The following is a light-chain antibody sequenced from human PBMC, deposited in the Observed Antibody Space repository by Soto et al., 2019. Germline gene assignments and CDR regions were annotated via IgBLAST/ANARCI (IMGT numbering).Light chain of an antibody. Sequence: DIQMTQSPSSVSASIGDSVTITCRASQNIGNRLAWFQQKPGKPPKLLIEAASTLEIGVPSTFSGSGSGTEFSLTLSSLGPEDFATYYCLLVANFPRPFGQGTKVDI. CDR1: QNIGNR. V-gene: IGKV1-12*01. CDR2: AAS. CDR3: LLVANFPRP. J-gene: IGKJ1*01.